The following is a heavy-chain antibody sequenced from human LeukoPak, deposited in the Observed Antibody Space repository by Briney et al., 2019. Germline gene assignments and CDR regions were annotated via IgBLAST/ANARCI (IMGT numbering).Heavy chain of an antibody. Sequence: GASVSVSCKSSGYTFTSYGISGVRQAPGQGLEGVRWNRADNGNTNYAQKLQGRVTMTTGTSTSTAYMELRSLRSDDTAVYYCARDITGTTGLGGDAFDIWGQGTMVTVSS. CDR3: ARDITGTTGLGGDAFDI. D-gene: IGHD1-20*01. CDR2: NRADNGNT. CDR1: GYTFTSYG. J-gene: IGHJ3*02. V-gene: IGHV1-18*01.